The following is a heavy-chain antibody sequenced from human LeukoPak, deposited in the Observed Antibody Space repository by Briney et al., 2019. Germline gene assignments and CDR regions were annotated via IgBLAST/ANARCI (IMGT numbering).Heavy chain of an antibody. D-gene: IGHD5-12*01. V-gene: IGHV1-2*02. J-gene: IGHJ5*02. CDR2: INTNNGVT. Sequence: GASVKVSCEASGLTFTGVNYIHWVRQAPGQGPERMGWINTNNGVTDYARKFQGRVTMTRDTSISTAYMELYRLTSDDMAMYYCTRDRLSKWFDPWGQGSLVTVSS. CDR1: GLTFTGVNY. CDR3: TRDRLSKWFDP.